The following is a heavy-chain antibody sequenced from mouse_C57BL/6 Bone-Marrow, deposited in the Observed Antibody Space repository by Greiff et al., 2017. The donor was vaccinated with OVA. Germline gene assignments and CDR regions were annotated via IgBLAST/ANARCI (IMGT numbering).Heavy chain of an antibody. D-gene: IGHD1-1*01. Sequence: QVQLQQPGAELVRPGSSVKLSCKASGYTFTSYWMDWVKQRPGQGLEWIGNIYPSDSETHYNQKFKDKATLTVDKSSSTAYMQLSSLTSEDSAVYYCARWVTTVGYYAMDYWGQGTSVTVSS. J-gene: IGHJ4*01. V-gene: IGHV1-61*01. CDR2: IYPSDSET. CDR1: GYTFTSYW. CDR3: ARWVTTVGYYAMDY.